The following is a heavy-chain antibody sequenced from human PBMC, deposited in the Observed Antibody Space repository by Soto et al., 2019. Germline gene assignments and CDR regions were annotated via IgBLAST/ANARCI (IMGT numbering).Heavy chain of an antibody. CDR1: GYTFTGYY. CDR2: INPNSGGT. Sequence: GASVKVSCKASGYTFTGYYMHWVRQAPGQGLEWMGWINPNSGGTNYAQKFQGRVTMTRDTSISTAYMELSRLRSDDTAVYYCARDLPGYSSTGLFDYWGQGXLVTVYS. J-gene: IGHJ4*02. V-gene: IGHV1-2*02. D-gene: IGHD6-13*01. CDR3: ARDLPGYSSTGLFDY.